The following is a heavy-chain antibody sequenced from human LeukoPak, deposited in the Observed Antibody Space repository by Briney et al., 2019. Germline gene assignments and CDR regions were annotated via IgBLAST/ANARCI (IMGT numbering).Heavy chain of an antibody. J-gene: IGHJ4*02. Sequence: SETLSLTCTVSGGSISSYYWSWIRQPPGKGLECIGYIYYSGSTNYNPSLKSRVTISVDTSKNQFSLKLSSVTAADTAVYYCARLPRGYCSGGSCYGIDYWGQGTLVTVSS. D-gene: IGHD2-15*01. V-gene: IGHV4-59*08. CDR1: GGSISSYY. CDR3: ARLPRGYCSGGSCYGIDY. CDR2: IYYSGST.